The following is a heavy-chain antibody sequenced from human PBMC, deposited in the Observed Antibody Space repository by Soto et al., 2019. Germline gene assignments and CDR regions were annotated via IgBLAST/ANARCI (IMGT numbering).Heavy chain of an antibody. Sequence: QVQLVQSGAEVKKPGSSVKVSCRASGGTFSSNAISWLRQAPGQGHEWMGGILPLLGTTNYAQKFQGRVTLTADVATSIAYMDLSSLESDDTAVYYCARDGSSSLPVVGRYWFDPWGQGTLVTVSS. J-gene: IGHJ5*02. CDR3: ARDGSSSLPVVGRYWFDP. CDR2: ILPLLGTT. CDR1: GGTFSSNA. D-gene: IGHD6-19*01. V-gene: IGHV1-69*01.